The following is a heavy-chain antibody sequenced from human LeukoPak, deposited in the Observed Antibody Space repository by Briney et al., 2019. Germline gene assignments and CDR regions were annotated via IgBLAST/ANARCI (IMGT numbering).Heavy chain of an antibody. V-gene: IGHV1-69*05. J-gene: IGHJ4*02. CDR1: GYTFTSYG. CDR2: IIPIFGTA. CDR3: ARDETGPEWELPFDY. Sequence: ASVKVSCKASGYTFTSYGISWVRQAPGQGLEWMGRIIPIFGTANYAQKFQGRVTITTDESTSAAYMELSSLRPEDTAVYYCARDETGPEWELPFDYWGQGTLVTVSS. D-gene: IGHD1-26*01.